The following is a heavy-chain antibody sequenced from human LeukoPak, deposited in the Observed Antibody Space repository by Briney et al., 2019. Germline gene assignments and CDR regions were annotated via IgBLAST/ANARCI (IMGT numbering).Heavy chain of an antibody. Sequence: PGRSLRLSCAASGFTFDDYAMHWVRQAPGKGLEWVSGMSWNGGSIAYADSVRGRFTISRDNAKNSLYLQMNSLRAEDTALYYCVLLSSSRYYGSGRSKSDDAFDIWGQGTMVTVSS. V-gene: IGHV3-9*01. D-gene: IGHD3-10*01. J-gene: IGHJ3*02. CDR3: VLLSSSRYYGSGRSKSDDAFDI. CDR2: MSWNGGSI. CDR1: GFTFDDYA.